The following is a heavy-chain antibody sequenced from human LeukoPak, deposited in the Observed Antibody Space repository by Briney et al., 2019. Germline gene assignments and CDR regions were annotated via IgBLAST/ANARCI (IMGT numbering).Heavy chain of an antibody. CDR2: LSGSGGST. CDR3: AKALGYYDSSGPDI. CDR1: GFTFSSYA. V-gene: IGHV3-23*01. Sequence: GGSLRLSCAASGFTFSSYAMSRVRQAPGKGLEWVSALSGSGGSTYYADSVKGRFTISRDSSKNTLYLQMNSLRAEDTAVYYCAKALGYYDSSGPDIWGQGTMVTVSS. J-gene: IGHJ3*02. D-gene: IGHD3-22*01.